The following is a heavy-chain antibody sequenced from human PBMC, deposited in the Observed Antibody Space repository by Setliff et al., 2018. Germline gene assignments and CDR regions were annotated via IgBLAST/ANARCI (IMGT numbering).Heavy chain of an antibody. V-gene: IGHV4-59*08. CDR3: ARQDRFYDRSVFVEYFQH. CDR2: IFYGGSA. CDR1: DGSISTYY. J-gene: IGHJ1*01. D-gene: IGHD3-22*01. Sequence: SETLSLTCTVSDGSISTYYWSWIRQPPGKRLEWIGFIFYGGSARYNPSLESRVTMSVDTSKNQISLKLTSVTAADTAVYYCARQDRFYDRSVFVEYFQHWGQGALVTVSS.